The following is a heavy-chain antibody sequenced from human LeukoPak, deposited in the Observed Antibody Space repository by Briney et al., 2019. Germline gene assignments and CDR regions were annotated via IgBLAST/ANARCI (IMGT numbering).Heavy chain of an antibody. CDR3: ARFTSTLTMDY. CDR1: GFTFSSYW. Sequence: GSLRLSCAASGFTFSSYWMSWVRQAPGKGLEWIGSIYYSGNTYYNPSLKSRVTISVDTSKIQFSLKLSSMTAADTAVYYCARFTSTLTMDYWGQGTLVTVSS. V-gene: IGHV4-39*01. J-gene: IGHJ4*02. CDR2: IYYSGNT.